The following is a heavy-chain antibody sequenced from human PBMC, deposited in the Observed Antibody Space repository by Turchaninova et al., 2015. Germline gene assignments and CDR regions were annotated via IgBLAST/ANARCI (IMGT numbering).Heavy chain of an antibody. CDR1: GFTFSSYW. D-gene: IGHD2/OR15-2a*01. Sequence: EVQLVESGGGLVQPGGSLRLSCAASGFTFSSYWMHWVRQAPGKGRVWVSRIKSDGSSTNDAGSVKGRFTISRDNAKNTLYLQVNSLRAEDTAVYYCARGSCTSTTCPPYDYWGQGTLVTVSS. V-gene: IGHV3-74*01. CDR3: ARGSCTSTTCPPYDY. J-gene: IGHJ4*02. CDR2: IKSDGSST.